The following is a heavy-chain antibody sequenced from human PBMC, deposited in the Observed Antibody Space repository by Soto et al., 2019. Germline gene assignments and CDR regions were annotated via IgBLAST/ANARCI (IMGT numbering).Heavy chain of an antibody. CDR1: GFTFSIYA. V-gene: IGHV3-23*01. Sequence: EVQLLESGGGLVQPGGSLRLFCAASGFTFSIYAMSFVRQTPGKGLEWVSGISGSGGNTYYAESVKGRFTISRDNSRNTVYLQMNSLRVDDTAVYYCAKDAYVSGWFLDAFDIWGQGTMVTVSS. CDR3: AKDAYVSGWFLDAFDI. CDR2: ISGSGGNT. J-gene: IGHJ3*02. D-gene: IGHD6-19*01.